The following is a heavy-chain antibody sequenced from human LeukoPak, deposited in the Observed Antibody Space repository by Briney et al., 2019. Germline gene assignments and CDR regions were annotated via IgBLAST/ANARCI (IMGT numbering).Heavy chain of an antibody. Sequence: GGSLRLSCAASGFTFSSYAMSWVRQAPGKGLEWVSAISGSGGSTYYADSVKGRFTISRDNSKNTLYLQMNSLRAEDTAVYYCAKDRTYCSGGGCYSEYFQHWGQGTLVTVSS. D-gene: IGHD2-15*01. CDR2: ISGSGGST. CDR3: AKDRTYCSGGGCYSEYFQH. J-gene: IGHJ1*01. CDR1: GFTFSSYA. V-gene: IGHV3-23*01.